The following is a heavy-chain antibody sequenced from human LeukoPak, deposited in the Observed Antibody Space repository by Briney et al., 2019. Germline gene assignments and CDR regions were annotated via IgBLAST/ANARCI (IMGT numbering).Heavy chain of an antibody. V-gene: IGHV4-39*07. D-gene: IGHD1-26*01. J-gene: IGHJ4*02. Sequence: PSETLSLTCTVSGGSISSSSYYWGWIRQPPGKGLEWIGSIYYSGSTYYNPSLKSRVTISVDTSKNQFSLKLSSVTAADTAVYYCARVGFLSGSRAPDYWGQGTLVTVSS. CDR3: ARVGFLSGSRAPDY. CDR2: IYYSGST. CDR1: GGSISSSSYY.